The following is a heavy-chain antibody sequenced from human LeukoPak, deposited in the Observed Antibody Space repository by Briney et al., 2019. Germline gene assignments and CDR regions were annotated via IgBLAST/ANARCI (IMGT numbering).Heavy chain of an antibody. CDR1: GGSVRSSRPY. V-gene: IGHV4-39*02. D-gene: IGHD3-10*01. J-gene: IGHJ5*02. CDR2: VYYVGNA. Sequence: SETLSLTCTVSGGSVRSSRPYWGRIRQSPGKGLEWIGSVYYVGNAYYRPSLLSRATISIDTSKTHISLRLTSVTATDTGIYYCATHDEGSYFETWGQGALVTVSS. CDR3: ATHDEGSYFET.